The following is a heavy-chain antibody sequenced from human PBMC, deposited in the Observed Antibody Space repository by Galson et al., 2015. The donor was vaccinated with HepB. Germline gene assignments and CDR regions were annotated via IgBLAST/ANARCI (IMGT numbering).Heavy chain of an antibody. V-gene: IGHV3-21*01. CDR2: ISSSSSYI. CDR3: ARQTVTTVAALDY. D-gene: IGHD4-23*01. CDR1: GFTFSSYS. J-gene: IGHJ4*02. Sequence: LSCAASGFTFSSYSMNWVRQAPGKGLEWVSSISSSSSYIYYADSVKGRFTISRDNAKNSLYLQMNSLRAEDTAVYYCARQTVTTVAALDYWGQGTLVTVSS.